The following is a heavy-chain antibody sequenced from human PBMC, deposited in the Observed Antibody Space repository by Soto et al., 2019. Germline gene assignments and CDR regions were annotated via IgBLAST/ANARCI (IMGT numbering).Heavy chain of an antibody. CDR2: IIPIFGTA. D-gene: IGHD6-13*01. J-gene: IGHJ6*02. CDR1: GGTFSSYA. V-gene: IGHV1-69*13. Sequence: ASVKVSCKASGGTFSSYAISWVRQAPGQGLEWMGGIIPIFGTANYAQKFQGRVTITADESTSTAYMELSSLRSEDTAVYYCARDQTLYKAAAGIGGMDVWGQGTTVTVSS. CDR3: ARDQTLYKAAAGIGGMDV.